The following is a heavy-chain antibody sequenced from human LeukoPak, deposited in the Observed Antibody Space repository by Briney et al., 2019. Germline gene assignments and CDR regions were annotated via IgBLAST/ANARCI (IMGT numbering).Heavy chain of an antibody. CDR1: GYSFTSYW. D-gene: IGHD4-17*01. Sequence: GESLQISCKGSGYSFTSYWIGWVRQMPGKGLEWMGIIYPGDSDARYSPSFQGQVTISADKSISTAYLQWSSLKASDTAMYYCARGNLVTTVTFDYWGQGTLVTVSS. V-gene: IGHV5-51*01. CDR3: ARGNLVTTVTFDY. CDR2: IYPGDSDA. J-gene: IGHJ4*02.